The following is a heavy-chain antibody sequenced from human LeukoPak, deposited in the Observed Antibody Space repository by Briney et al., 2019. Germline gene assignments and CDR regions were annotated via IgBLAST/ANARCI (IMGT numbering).Heavy chain of an antibody. D-gene: IGHD2-8*01. CDR3: ARVAYVMDV. CDR1: GYTFSDYP. J-gene: IGHJ6*02. Sequence: ASVKVSCKASGYTFSDYPMHWLRQAPGQRFEWMGWISAGNIKYSQNFQDRINITRDTSATTVNMELSGLTSADTAVYYCARVAYVMDVWGQGTTVVVSS. CDR2: ISAGNI. V-gene: IGHV1-3*01.